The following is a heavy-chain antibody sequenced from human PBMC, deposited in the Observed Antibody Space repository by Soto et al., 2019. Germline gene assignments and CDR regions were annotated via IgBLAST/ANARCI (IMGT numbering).Heavy chain of an antibody. J-gene: IGHJ6*01. Sequence: QVQLVESGGGVVQPGRSLRLSCAASGFTFSSYGMHWVRQAPGKGLEWVAVIWYDGSSKYYADSVKGRFTISRDNSKNTLYLQMNSLGAEDTAVYYCARDRDDILTGRYYYGMDVW. V-gene: IGHV3-33*01. D-gene: IGHD3-9*01. CDR2: IWYDGSSK. CDR3: ARDRDDILTGRYYYGMDV. CDR1: GFTFSSYG.